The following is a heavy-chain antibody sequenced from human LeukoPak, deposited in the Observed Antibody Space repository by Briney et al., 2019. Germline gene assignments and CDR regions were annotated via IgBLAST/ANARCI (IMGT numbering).Heavy chain of an antibody. CDR3: AREVDTAGEYGMAV. V-gene: IGHV4-59*01. J-gene: IGHJ6*02. D-gene: IGHD5-18*01. Sequence: SETLSLTCTASGGSISSYYWSWIRQPPGKGLEWVWYIYYSGSTNYNPSLKSRVTISVDTSKNQFSLKLSSVTAADTAVSYCAREVDTAGEYGMAVWGQGTTVTVSS. CDR2: IYYSGST. CDR1: GGSISSYY.